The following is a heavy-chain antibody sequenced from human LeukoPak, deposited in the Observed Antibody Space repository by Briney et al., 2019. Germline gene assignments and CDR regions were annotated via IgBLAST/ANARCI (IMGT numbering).Heavy chain of an antibody. CDR2: IYHSEST. CDR1: GGSISSSNW. Sequence: SETLSLTCAVSGGSISSSNWWSWIRQPPGKGLEWIGEIYHSESTYYNPSLKSRVTISVDTSKNQFSLKLSSVTAADTAVYYCARQEGGYSYGPPDYWGQGTLVTVSS. D-gene: IGHD5-18*01. CDR3: ARQEGGYSYGPPDY. J-gene: IGHJ4*02. V-gene: IGHV4-4*02.